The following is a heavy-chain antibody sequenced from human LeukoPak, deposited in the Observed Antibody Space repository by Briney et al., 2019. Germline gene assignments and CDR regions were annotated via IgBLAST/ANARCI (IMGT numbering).Heavy chain of an antibody. J-gene: IGHJ4*02. CDR2: INPNTGGT. CDR1: GYTFTGYY. Sequence: ASVKVSCKASGYTFTGYYTRWVRQAPGQGLEWMGWINPNTGGTNYAQKFQGRVTMTRDTPISTAYMELSRLRSDDTAVYYCARAIIMVRGVDYWGQGTLVTVSS. CDR3: ARAIIMVRGVDY. D-gene: IGHD3-10*01. V-gene: IGHV1-2*02.